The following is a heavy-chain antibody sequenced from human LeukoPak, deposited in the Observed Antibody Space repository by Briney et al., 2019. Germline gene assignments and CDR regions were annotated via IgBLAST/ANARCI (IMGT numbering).Heavy chain of an antibody. D-gene: IGHD4-17*01. Sequence: ASVKVSCKASGYTFTGYYMHWVRQAPGQGLEWMGRINPNSGGTNYAQKFQGRVTMTRDTSISTAYMELSRLRSDDTAVYYCARETVTTAIYYYCGMDVWGQGTTVTVSS. CDR2: INPNSGGT. CDR1: GYTFTGYY. V-gene: IGHV1-2*06. CDR3: ARETVTTAIYYYCGMDV. J-gene: IGHJ6*02.